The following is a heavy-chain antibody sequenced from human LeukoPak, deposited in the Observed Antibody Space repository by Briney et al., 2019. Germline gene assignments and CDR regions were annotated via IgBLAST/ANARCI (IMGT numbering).Heavy chain of an antibody. V-gene: IGHV4-4*07. J-gene: IGHJ6*03. CDR3: ARAGFTMVRGVYYYYMDV. Sequence: SETLSLTCTVSGGSISSYYWSWIRQPAGKGLEWIGRIYTSGSTNYNPSLKSRVTMSVDTSKNQFSLKLSSVTAADTAVYYCARAGFTMVRGVYYYYMDVWGKGTTVTVSS. CDR2: IYTSGST. D-gene: IGHD3-10*01. CDR1: GGSISSYY.